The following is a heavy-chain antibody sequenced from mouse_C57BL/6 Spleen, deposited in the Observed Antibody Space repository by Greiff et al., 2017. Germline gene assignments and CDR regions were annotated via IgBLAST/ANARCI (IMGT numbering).Heavy chain of an antibody. Sequence: QVQLQQSGPELVKPGASVKLSCKASGYTFTSYDINWVKQRPGQGLEWIGWIYPRDGSTKYNEKFKGKATLTVDTSSSTAYMELHSLTSADSAVYFCASYYSNYGGWFAYWGQGTLVTVSA. J-gene: IGHJ3*01. CDR2: IYPRDGST. V-gene: IGHV1-85*01. CDR1: GYTFTSYD. D-gene: IGHD2-5*01. CDR3: ASYYSNYGGWFAY.